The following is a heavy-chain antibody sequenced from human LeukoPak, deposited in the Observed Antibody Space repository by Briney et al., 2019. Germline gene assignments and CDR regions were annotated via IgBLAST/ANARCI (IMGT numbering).Heavy chain of an antibody. D-gene: IGHD1-1*01. CDR2: IGTAGDT. V-gene: IGHV3-13*01. Sequence: GGSLRLSCAASGFTFSDYDMHWVRQATGKGLEWVSAIGTAGDTYYTGSVKGRFTISGENAKNSLYLQMNSLRAGDTAVYYCARVAKERVGGVYYFDYWGQGTLVTVSP. CDR3: ARVAKERVGGVYYFDY. CDR1: GFTFSDYD. J-gene: IGHJ4*02.